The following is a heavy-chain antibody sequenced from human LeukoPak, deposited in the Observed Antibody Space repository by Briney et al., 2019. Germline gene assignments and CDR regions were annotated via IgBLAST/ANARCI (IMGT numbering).Heavy chain of an antibody. D-gene: IGHD3-9*01. V-gene: IGHV3-15*01. CDR3: TTVRYDILTGLWDY. J-gene: IGHJ4*02. CDR2: IKSKTDGGTT. CDR1: GFTFSNAW. Sequence: GGSLRLSCAASGFTFSNAWMSWVRQAPGKGLEWVGRIKSKTDGGTTDYAAPVKGRFTISRDDSKNTLYLQMNSLKTEDTAVYYCTTVRYDILTGLWDYWGQGTLVTVSS.